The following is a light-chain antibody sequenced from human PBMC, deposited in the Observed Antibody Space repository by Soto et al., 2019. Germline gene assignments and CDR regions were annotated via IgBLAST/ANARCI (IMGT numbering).Light chain of an antibody. CDR2: GNS. CDR3: QSYDSSLSGTYV. J-gene: IGLJ1*01. V-gene: IGLV1-40*01. CDR1: SSNIGAGYD. Sequence: QSVLTQPPSVSGAPGQRGTISCTGSSSNIGAGYDVHWYQQLPGTAPKLLIYGNSNRPSGVPDRFSGSKSGTSASLAITGRKAEDEADYYCQSYDSSLSGTYVFGTGTKLTVL.